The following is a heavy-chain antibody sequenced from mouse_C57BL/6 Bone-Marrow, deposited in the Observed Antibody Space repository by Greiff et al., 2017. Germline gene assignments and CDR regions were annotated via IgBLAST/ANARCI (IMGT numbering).Heavy chain of an antibody. CDR2: INYEGSST. CDR3: ARDGGYYNAMDY. Sequence: EVKLMESEGGLVQPGSSMKLSCTASGFTFSDYYMAWVRQVPEKGLEWVANINYEGSSTYYLDSLKSRFIISRDNATSILYLQMSSLKSEDTATDYCARDGGYYNAMDYWGQGTSVTVSS. CDR1: GFTFSDYY. D-gene: IGHD2-2*01. V-gene: IGHV5-16*01. J-gene: IGHJ4*01.